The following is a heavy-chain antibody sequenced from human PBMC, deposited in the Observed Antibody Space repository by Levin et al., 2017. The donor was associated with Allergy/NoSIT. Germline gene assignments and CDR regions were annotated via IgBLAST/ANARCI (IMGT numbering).Heavy chain of an antibody. J-gene: IGHJ6*03. Sequence: SETLSLTCTVSGGSISSYYWSWIRQPPGKGLEWIGYIYYSGSTNYNPSLKSRVTISVDTSKNQFSLKLSSVTAADTAVYYCAREKRIQLWPDYYDYYMDVWGKGTTVTVSS. CDR3: AREKRIQLWPDYYDYYMDV. CDR2: IYYSGST. D-gene: IGHD5-18*01. CDR1: GGSISSYY. V-gene: IGHV4-59*12.